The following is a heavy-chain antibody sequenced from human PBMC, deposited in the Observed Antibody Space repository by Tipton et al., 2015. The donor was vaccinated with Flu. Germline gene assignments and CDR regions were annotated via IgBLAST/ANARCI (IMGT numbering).Heavy chain of an antibody. V-gene: IGHV4-39*02. J-gene: IGHJ4*02. CDR1: SGSIRSTNYF. Sequence: TLSLTCTVSSGSIRSTNYFCAWIRQPPGKGLELIGSIYPSGTTYYNPSLKSRVVISVDTSKNHFSLKLNSVTAADTAVYYCARLSFYDVDLKNFYFEDWGQGTLVTVSS. CDR3: ARLSFYDVDLKNFYFED. D-gene: IGHD3-10*02. CDR2: IYPSGTT.